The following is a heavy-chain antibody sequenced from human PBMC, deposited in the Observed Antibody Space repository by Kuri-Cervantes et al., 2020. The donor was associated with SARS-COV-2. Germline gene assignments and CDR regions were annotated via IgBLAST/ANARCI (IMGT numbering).Heavy chain of an antibody. CDR3: ARSDYDYYYYMDV. CDR2: ITRSSVYI. J-gene: IGHJ6*03. Sequence: GGSLRLSCAASGFTFSSYAMHWVRQAPGKGLEWVSSITRSSVYISYADSLKGRFTISRDNAKNSLYLQMSSLRAEDTALYYCARSDYDYYYYMDVWGKGTTVTVSS. V-gene: IGHV3-21*04. CDR1: GFTFSSYA.